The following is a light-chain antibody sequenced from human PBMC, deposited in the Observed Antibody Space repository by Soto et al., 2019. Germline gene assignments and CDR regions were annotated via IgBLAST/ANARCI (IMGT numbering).Light chain of an antibody. V-gene: IGKV3-20*01. J-gene: IGKJ1*01. CDR2: GAS. Sequence: EIVLTQSPGTLSLSPGERVTISCRASQSVSSDYLTWYQQKPGQAPRLLIYGASRKATGIPDRFSGSGSGTDFTLTISRPEPDDFAVYYCQQYDSSVWTFGQGTKVEIK. CDR3: QQYDSSVWT. CDR1: QSVSSDY.